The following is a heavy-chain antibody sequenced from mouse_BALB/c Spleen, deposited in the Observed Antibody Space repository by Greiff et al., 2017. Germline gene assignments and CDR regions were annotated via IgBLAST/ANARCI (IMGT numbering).Heavy chain of an antibody. CDR3: ARIGKGWQPHAPGYYAMDY. V-gene: IGHV2-6-4*01. CDR1: GFSLSRYS. Sequence: VKLVESGPGLVAPSQSLSITCTVSGFSLSRYSVHWVRQPPGKGLEWLGMIWGGGSTDSNSAHKSRLSISKDNSKSQVFLRMNSLQTEDTAMYYCARIGKGWQPHAPGYYAMDYWGQGTSVTVSS. D-gene: IGHD2-14*01. J-gene: IGHJ4*01. CDR2: IWGGGST.